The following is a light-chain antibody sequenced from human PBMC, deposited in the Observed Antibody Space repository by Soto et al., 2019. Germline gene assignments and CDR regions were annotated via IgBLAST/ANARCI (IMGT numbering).Light chain of an antibody. CDR3: QQHYNSPFT. V-gene: IGKV4-1*01. J-gene: IGKJ3*01. Sequence: DIVMTQSPDSLAVSLGERATINCKSSQNVLYSPNNKNYLAWYQQKPGQPPKLLIYGASTRESGVPDRFSGGGSGTDFALTISSLQAEDVAVYYCQQHYNSPFTFGPGTKVDIK. CDR2: GAS. CDR1: QNVLYSPNNKNY.